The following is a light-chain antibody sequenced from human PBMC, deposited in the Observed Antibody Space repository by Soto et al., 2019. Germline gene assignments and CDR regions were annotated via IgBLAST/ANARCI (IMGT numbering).Light chain of an antibody. CDR1: QGISNY. Sequence: DIQKTKSPSSLSAPVGDRVTITCRASQGISNYLAWYQQKPGKVPKLLIYAASTLQSGVPSRFSGSGSGTDFTLTISSLQPEDVATYYCQKYNSAPHTFGQGTKLEIK. CDR2: AAS. CDR3: QKYNSAPHT. J-gene: IGKJ2*01. V-gene: IGKV1-27*01.